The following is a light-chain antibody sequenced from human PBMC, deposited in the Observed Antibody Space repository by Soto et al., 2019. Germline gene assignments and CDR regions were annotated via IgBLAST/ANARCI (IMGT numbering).Light chain of an antibody. CDR3: QHFLASPPTIT. V-gene: IGKV3-20*01. Sequence: EIVLTQSPDTLSLPPGERASLSCRASQSVSSSDLAWYQHKPGQAPRLLIFGASNRASGVPDKFSGSGSGTDFNLTISRLEPEDFAVYYCQHFLASPPTITFGGGTKLETK. CDR1: QSVSSSD. CDR2: GAS. J-gene: IGKJ4*01.